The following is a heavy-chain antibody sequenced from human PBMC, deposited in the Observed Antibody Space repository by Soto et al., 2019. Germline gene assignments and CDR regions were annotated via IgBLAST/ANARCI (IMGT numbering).Heavy chain of an antibody. CDR3: ARDSIAAPNWFDP. J-gene: IGHJ5*02. V-gene: IGHV3-48*03. D-gene: IGHD6-6*01. CDR2: ISSSGSKT. CDR1: GFTFRNFE. Sequence: DVQLVESGGDMVQPGGSLRLSCAASGFTFRNFEMNWVRQVPGKGLEWISYISSSGSKTYYAESVKGRFTISRDNTEDSLFLQMNSLRVEDTGIYFCARDSIAAPNWFDPWGQGTRVSVSS.